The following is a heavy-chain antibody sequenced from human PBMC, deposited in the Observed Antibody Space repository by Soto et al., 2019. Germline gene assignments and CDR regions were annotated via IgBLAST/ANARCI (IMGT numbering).Heavy chain of an antibody. CDR1: GYTFTGYY. V-gene: IGHV1-24*01. J-gene: IGHJ4*02. CDR3: ATDSTTQPLGENLFDY. CDR2: FDPEDGET. Sequence: ASVKVSCKASGYTFTGYYMHWVRQAPGKGLEWMGGFDPEDGETIYAQKFQGRVTMTEDTSTDTAYMELSSLRSEDTAVYYCATDSTTQPLGENLFDYWGQGTLVTVSS. D-gene: IGHD3-10*01.